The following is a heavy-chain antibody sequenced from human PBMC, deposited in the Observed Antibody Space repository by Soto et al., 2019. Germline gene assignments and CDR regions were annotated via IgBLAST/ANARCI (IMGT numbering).Heavy chain of an antibody. Sequence: QGQLVQSGAEVKKPGASVKVYCKDSGYNFTSYGISWVRQAHGQGLEWMGWISGYNGDTNYAQKLQGRVSMTIDTSTRTADMELRSLRPDDTAVYYCEKYGQLPYYYYGMEVWGQGTTVTVSS. D-gene: IGHD1-7*01. CDR3: EKYGQLPYYYYGMEV. CDR2: ISGYNGDT. J-gene: IGHJ6*02. V-gene: IGHV1-18*01. CDR1: GYNFTSYG.